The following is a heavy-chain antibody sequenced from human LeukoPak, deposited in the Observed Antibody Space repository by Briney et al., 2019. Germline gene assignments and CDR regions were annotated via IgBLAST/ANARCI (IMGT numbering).Heavy chain of an antibody. V-gene: IGHV4-39*07. Sequence: SETLFLTCTVSGGSISSSSYYWGWIRQPPGKGLEWIGSIYYSGSTYYNPSLKSRVTISVDTSKNQFSLKLSSVTAADTAVYYCAREVMSSGGPHAFDIWGQGTMVTVSS. D-gene: IGHD2-15*01. CDR1: GGSISSSSYY. CDR3: AREVMSSGGPHAFDI. CDR2: IYYSGST. J-gene: IGHJ3*02.